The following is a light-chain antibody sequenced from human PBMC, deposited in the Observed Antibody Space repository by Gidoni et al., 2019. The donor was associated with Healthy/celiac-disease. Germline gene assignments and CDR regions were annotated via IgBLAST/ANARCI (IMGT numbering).Light chain of an antibody. J-gene: IGLJ2*01. CDR2: GKN. CDR1: SLRRYY. V-gene: IGLV3-19*01. Sequence: SSELTQDPAVSVALGQTVRITCQGDSLRRYYASWYQQKTGQAPVLVIYGKNNRPSGIPDRFSGSSSGNTASWTITGAQAEDEADYYCNSRDSSGNHLVFGGGTKLTVL. CDR3: NSRDSSGNHLV.